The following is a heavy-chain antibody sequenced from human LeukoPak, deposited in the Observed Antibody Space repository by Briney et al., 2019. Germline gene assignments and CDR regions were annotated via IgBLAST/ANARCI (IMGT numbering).Heavy chain of an antibody. CDR1: GGSISSGSYY. J-gene: IGHJ4*02. Sequence: SETLSPTCTVSGGSISSGSYYWSWIRQPAGKGLEWIGRIYTSGSTNYNPSLKSRVTISVDTSKNQFSLKLSSVTAADTAVYYCARSGYSSGWYTDYWGQGTLVTVSS. CDR3: ARSGYSSGWYTDY. D-gene: IGHD6-19*01. CDR2: IYTSGST. V-gene: IGHV4-61*02.